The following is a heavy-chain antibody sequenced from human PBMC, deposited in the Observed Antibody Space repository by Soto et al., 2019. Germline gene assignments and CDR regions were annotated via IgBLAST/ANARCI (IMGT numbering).Heavy chain of an antibody. D-gene: IGHD3-16*01. CDR2: TSYDGSDK. CDR1: GFTFRSYV. V-gene: IGHV3-30*19. J-gene: IGHJ1*01. CDR3: ARWGTTGGLDV. Sequence: QVQLVESGGGVVQPGTSLRVSCVGSGFTFRSYVIHWVRQAPGKGLEWVALTSYDGSDKYYDDSVRGRFTISRDNSRNTVDLQMDTLRLEDTALYYCARWGTTGGLDVWCQCTLVSVSS.